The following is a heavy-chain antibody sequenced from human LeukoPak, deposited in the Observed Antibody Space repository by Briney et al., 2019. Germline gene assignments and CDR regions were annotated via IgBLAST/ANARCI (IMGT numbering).Heavy chain of an antibody. CDR2: IYPGDSDT. CDR1: GYSFTSYW. CDR3: ARLSAVPRGEFDY. Sequence: RGESLKISCQGSGYSFTSYWIGWVRQMPGKGLEWMGIIYPGDSDTRYSPSFQGQVTISADKSISTASLQWSSLKASDTAMYYCARLSAVPRGEFDYWGQGTLVTVSS. D-gene: IGHD3-16*01. V-gene: IGHV5-51*01. J-gene: IGHJ4*02.